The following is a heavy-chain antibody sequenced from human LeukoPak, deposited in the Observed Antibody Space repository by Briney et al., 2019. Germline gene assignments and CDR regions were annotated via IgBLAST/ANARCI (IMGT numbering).Heavy chain of an antibody. Sequence: ASVKVSCKASGYTFTGYYMHWVRQAPGQGLEWMGWINPNSGGTNYAQKFQGRVTMTRDTSISTAYMELSRLRSDDTAVNYCAREDSSGWSGDYWGQGTLVTVSS. D-gene: IGHD6-19*01. CDR1: GYTFTGYY. J-gene: IGHJ4*02. CDR3: AREDSSGWSGDY. CDR2: INPNSGGT. V-gene: IGHV1-2*02.